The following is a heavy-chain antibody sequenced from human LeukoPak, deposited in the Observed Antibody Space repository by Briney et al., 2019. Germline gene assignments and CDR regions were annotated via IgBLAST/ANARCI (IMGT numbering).Heavy chain of an antibody. CDR1: GFTFSSYW. CDR2: IKQDGSEK. V-gene: IGHV3-7*03. J-gene: IGHJ3*02. Sequence: GGSLRLSCAASGFTFSSYWMSWVRQAPGKGLERVANIKQDGSEKYYVDSVKGRFTISRDNAKNSLYLQMNSLRAEDTAVYYCARVRSWGVAAFDIWGQGTMVTVSS. D-gene: IGHD3-16*01. CDR3: ARVRSWGVAAFDI.